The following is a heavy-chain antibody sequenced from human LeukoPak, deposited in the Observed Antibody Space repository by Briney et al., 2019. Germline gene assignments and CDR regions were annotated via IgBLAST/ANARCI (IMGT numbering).Heavy chain of an antibody. CDR3: ASRIAVAGKGAFDI. Sequence: GGSLRLSCAASGFTFSSYAMHWVRQAPGKGLEWVAVISYDGSNKYYADSVKGRFTISRDNSKNTLYLQMNSLRAEDTAVYYCASRIAVAGKGAFDIWGQGTMVTVSS. J-gene: IGHJ3*02. CDR2: ISYDGSNK. CDR1: GFTFSSYA. V-gene: IGHV3-30-3*01. D-gene: IGHD6-19*01.